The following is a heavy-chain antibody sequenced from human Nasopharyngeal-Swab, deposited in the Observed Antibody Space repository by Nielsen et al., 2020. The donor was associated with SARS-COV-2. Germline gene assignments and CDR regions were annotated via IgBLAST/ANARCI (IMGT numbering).Heavy chain of an antibody. J-gene: IGHJ4*02. Sequence: SQTLSLTCAPSGDSVSSDSAGWNWIRQSPSNGIEWLGRTLYRSKWYNDYAESVKSRIAVNPDTSKNQFSLQLNPVTPEDTAVYYCARGRDFSFYSWGQGTLVTASS. D-gene: IGHD3-3*01. CDR3: ARGRDFSFYS. CDR2: TLYRSKWYN. CDR1: GDSVSSDSAG. V-gene: IGHV6-1*01.